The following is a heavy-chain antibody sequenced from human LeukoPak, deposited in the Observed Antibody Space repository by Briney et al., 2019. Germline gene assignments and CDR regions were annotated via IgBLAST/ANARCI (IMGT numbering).Heavy chain of an antibody. CDR3: ARIRGYSYGLDAFDI. CDR1: GFTFSDYY. J-gene: IGHJ3*02. V-gene: IGHV3-11*04. CDR2: ISSSGSTI. D-gene: IGHD5-18*01. Sequence: PGGSLRLSCAASGFTFSDYYMSWIRQAPGKGLEWVSYISSSGSTIYYADSVKGRLTISRDNAKNSLYLQMNSLRAEDTAVYYCARIRGYSYGLDAFDIWGQGTMVTVSS.